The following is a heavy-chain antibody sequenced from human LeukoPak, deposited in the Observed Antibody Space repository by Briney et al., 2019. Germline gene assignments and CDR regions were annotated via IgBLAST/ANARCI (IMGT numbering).Heavy chain of an antibody. D-gene: IGHD2-21*01. V-gene: IGHV4-4*02. CDR1: GGSISNTNW. Sequence: SETLSLTCDVSGGSISNTNWWSWVRQPPGQGLEWIGEVSLAGQTNYNPSLMSRVTISVDTSKNQFSLKLSSVTAADTAVYYCARGQSVVPYWGQGTLVTVSS. CDR2: VSLAGQT. CDR3: ARGQSVVPY. J-gene: IGHJ4*02.